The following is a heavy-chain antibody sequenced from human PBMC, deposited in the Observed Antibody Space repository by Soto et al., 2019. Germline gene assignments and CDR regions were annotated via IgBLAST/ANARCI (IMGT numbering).Heavy chain of an antibody. CDR3: ARGGFWAYYYYGMDV. CDR2: INHSGST. Sequence: PSETLSLTCTVSGGSISSSSYYWGWIRQPPGKGLEWIGSINHSGSTNYNPSLKSRVTISVDTSKNQFSLKLSSVTAADTAVYYCARGGFWAYYYYGMDVWGQGTTVTVSS. J-gene: IGHJ6*02. V-gene: IGHV4-39*07. D-gene: IGHD3-16*01. CDR1: GGSISSSSYY.